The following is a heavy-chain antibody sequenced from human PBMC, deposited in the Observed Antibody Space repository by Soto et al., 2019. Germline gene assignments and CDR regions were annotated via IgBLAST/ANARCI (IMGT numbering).Heavy chain of an antibody. CDR2: IVVGSGNT. V-gene: IGHV1-58*01. CDR3: AAEGHSGYARGEGVMDV. CDR1: GFTFTSSA. D-gene: IGHD5-12*01. J-gene: IGHJ6*02. Sequence: ASVKVSCKASGFTFTSSAVQWVRQARGQRLEWIGWIVVGSGNTNYAQKFQERVTITRDMSTSTAYMELSSLRSEDTAVYYCAAEGHSGYARGEGVMDVWGQGTTVTVSS.